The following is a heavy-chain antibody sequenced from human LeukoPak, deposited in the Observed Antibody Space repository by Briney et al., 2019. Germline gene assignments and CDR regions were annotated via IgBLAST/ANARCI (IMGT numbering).Heavy chain of an antibody. CDR1: GYTFTSYY. D-gene: IGHD3-10*01. CDR2: INPKSGGT. J-gene: IGHJ3*02. CDR3: ARNLWFGESSDAFDM. Sequence: ASVKVSCKASGYTFTSYYMHWVRQAPGEGLEWMGWINPKSGGTNYAQKFQGRVTMTRDTSISTAYMDMSSLRSDDTAVYYCARNLWFGESSDAFDMWGQGTMVTVSS. V-gene: IGHV1-2*02.